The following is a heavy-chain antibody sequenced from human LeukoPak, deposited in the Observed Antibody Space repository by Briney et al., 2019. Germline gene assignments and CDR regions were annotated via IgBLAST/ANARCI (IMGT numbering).Heavy chain of an antibody. CDR1: GFTSSSYG. CDR2: ISYDGSNK. V-gene: IGHV3-30*18. CDR3: AKDLVTLWFGELSSNWFDP. Sequence: GGSLRLSCAASGFTSSSYGMHWVRQAPGKGLEWVAVISYDGSNKYYADSVKGRFTISRDNSKNTLYLQMNSLRAEDTAVYYCAKDLVTLWFGELSSNWFDPWGQGTLVTVSS. J-gene: IGHJ5*02. D-gene: IGHD3-10*01.